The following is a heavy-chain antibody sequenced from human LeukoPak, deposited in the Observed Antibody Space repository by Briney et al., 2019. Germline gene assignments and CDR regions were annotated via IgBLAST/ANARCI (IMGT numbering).Heavy chain of an antibody. CDR3: ARVRAASDY. J-gene: IGHJ4*02. D-gene: IGHD5-18*01. V-gene: IGHV3-48*03. CDR2: ISSSGSTI. Sequence: QPGRSLRLSCAASGFTFSSYEMNWVRQAPGKGLEWVSYISSSGSTIYYADSVKGRFTISRDNAKNSLDLQMNSLRAEDTAVYYCARVRAASDYWGQGTLVTVSS. CDR1: GFTFSSYE.